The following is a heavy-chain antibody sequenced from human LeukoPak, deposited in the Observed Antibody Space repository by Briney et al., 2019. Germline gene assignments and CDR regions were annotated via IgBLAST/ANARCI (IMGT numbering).Heavy chain of an antibody. V-gene: IGHV1-69*04. J-gene: IGHJ3*02. D-gene: IGHD3-22*01. CDR3: TREGVYSPDGSGYHRHAFDM. Sequence: SVKVSCKASGDNFSTYVITWVRQAPGQGLEWMGRIIPTLDVANFAQKFKGRVTITADRSTNTAHLELSSLRSEDTAVYYCTREGVYSPDGSGYHRHAFDMWGKGTVVIVST. CDR2: IIPTLDVA. CDR1: GDNFSTYV.